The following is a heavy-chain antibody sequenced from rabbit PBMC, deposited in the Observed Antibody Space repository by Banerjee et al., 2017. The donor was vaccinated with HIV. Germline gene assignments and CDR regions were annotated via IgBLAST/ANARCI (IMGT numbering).Heavy chain of an antibody. Sequence: LEESGGGLVKPGGTLTLTCTVSGFSFSSNWICWVRQAPGKGLEWIACIDTSDGDTDYANWPKGRFTISKTSSTTVTLQMTSLTAADTATYFCARDLPDVIGWNFGWWGQGTLVTVS. CDR3: ARDLPDVIGWNFGW. V-gene: IGHV1S45*01. J-gene: IGHJ3*01. CDR2: IDTSDGDT. D-gene: IGHD4-1*01. CDR1: GFSFSSNW.